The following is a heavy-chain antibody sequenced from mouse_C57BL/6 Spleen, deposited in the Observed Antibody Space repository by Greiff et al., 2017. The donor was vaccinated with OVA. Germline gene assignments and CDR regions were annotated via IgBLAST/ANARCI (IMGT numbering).Heavy chain of an antibody. Sequence: EVKLVESGGGLVKPGGSLKLSCAASGFTFSSYAMSWVRQTPEKRLEWVATISDGGSYTYYPDNVKGRFTISRDNAKNNLYLQMSHLKSEDTAMYYCAREGGYYSNYFDYWGQGTTLTVSS. CDR3: AREGGYYSNYFDY. D-gene: IGHD2-5*01. J-gene: IGHJ2*01. V-gene: IGHV5-4*01. CDR1: GFTFSSYA. CDR2: ISDGGSYT.